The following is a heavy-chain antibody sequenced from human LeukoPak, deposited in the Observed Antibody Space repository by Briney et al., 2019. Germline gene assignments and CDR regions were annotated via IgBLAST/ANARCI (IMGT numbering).Heavy chain of an antibody. D-gene: IGHD3-16*02. CDR1: GFTVSSKY. J-gene: IGHJ4*02. CDR2: INSGGTT. Sequence: GGSLRLSCAASGFTVSSKYMAWVRQAPGKGLEWVSFINSGGTTNYADSVKGRFTISRDYSKNTLYLQMNSLRAEDTAVYYCTRDRVSSSYWGQGTLVIVSS. CDR3: TRDRVSSSY. V-gene: IGHV3-66*01.